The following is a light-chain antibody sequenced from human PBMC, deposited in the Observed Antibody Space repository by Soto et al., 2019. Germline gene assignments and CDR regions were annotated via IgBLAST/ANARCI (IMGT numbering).Light chain of an antibody. CDR3: AAWDDSPNDFV. J-gene: IGLJ1*01. CDR1: SSNIGTNA. V-gene: IGLV1-44*01. Sequence: QSVLTQPPSASGTPGQRVTISCSGSSSNIGTNAVNWYQQLPGTAPKLLIYDNNQRPSGVPDRFSGSKSGTSASLAISGLQSEDEADFYCAAWDDSPNDFVFGTGTKLTVL. CDR2: DNN.